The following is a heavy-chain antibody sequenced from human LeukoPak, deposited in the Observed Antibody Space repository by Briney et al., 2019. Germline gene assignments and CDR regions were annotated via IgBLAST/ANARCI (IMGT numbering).Heavy chain of an antibody. Sequence: ASVKVSCKASGYTFTSYDINWVRQATGQGLEWMGWMNPNTANTGYAQKFRGRVTMTRNTSITTAYMELSSLRSDDTAIYYCARKFLGSRGYYFDYWGQGTLVTVSS. CDR2: MNPNTANT. D-gene: IGHD3-10*01. J-gene: IGHJ4*02. CDR3: ARKFLGSRGYYFDY. V-gene: IGHV1-8*01. CDR1: GYTFTSYD.